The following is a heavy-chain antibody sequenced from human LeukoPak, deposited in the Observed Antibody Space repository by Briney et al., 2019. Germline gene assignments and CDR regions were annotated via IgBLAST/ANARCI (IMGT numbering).Heavy chain of an antibody. D-gene: IGHD6-13*01. J-gene: IGHJ6*02. CDR3: AREIGAAAGYYYYGMDV. V-gene: IGHV4-59*01. CDR2: IYYSGST. CDR1: GGSISSYY. Sequence: SETLTLTCTVSGGSISSYYWSWIRQPPGKGLEWIGYIYYSGSTNYNPSLKSRVTISVDTSKNQFSLKLSSVTAADTAVYYCAREIGAAAGYYYYGMDVWGQGTTVTVSS.